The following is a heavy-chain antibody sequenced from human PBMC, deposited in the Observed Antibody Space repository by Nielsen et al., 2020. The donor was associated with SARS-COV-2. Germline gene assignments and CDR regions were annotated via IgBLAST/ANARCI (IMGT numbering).Heavy chain of an antibody. D-gene: IGHD4/OR15-4a*01. CDR1: GGSISSSNW. J-gene: IGHJ4*02. CDR2: IYHSGST. Sequence: SETLSLTCAVSGGSISSSNWWSWVRQPPGKGLEWIGEIYHSGSTNYNPSLKSRVTISVDKSKNQFSLKLSSVTAADTAVYYCARGPNRFADKGSPGAGPFDYWGQGTLVTVSS. V-gene: IGHV4-4*02. CDR3: ARGPNRFADKGSPGAGPFDY.